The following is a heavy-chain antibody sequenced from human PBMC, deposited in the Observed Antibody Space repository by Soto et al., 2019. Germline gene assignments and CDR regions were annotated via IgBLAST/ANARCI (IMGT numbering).Heavy chain of an antibody. CDR3: ARLVAGHYYFDY. CDR2: IYYSGST. V-gene: IGHV4-59*01. CDR1: GGSISSYY. J-gene: IGHJ4*02. D-gene: IGHD6-19*01. Sequence: QVQLQESGPGLVKPSETLSLTCTVSGGSISSYYWSWIRQPPGKGLEWIGYIYYSGSTNYNPSLKRRVTISVDTSKNQFSLKLSSVTAADTAVYYCARLVAGHYYFDYWGQGTLVTVSS.